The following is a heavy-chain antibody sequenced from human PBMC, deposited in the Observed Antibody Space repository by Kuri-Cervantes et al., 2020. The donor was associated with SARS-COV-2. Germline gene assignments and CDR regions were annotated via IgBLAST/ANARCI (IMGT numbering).Heavy chain of an antibody. CDR2: IGTAGDP. CDR1: GFTFSSYD. CDR3: ARQRDSSGWNYGMDV. J-gene: IGHJ6*02. D-gene: IGHD6-19*01. Sequence: GESLKISCAASGFTFSSYDMHWVRQATGKGLEWVSAIGTAGDPYYPGSVKGRFTISRENAKNSLYLQMNSLRAVDTAVYYCARQRDSSGWNYGMDVWGQGTTVTVSS. V-gene: IGHV3-13*05.